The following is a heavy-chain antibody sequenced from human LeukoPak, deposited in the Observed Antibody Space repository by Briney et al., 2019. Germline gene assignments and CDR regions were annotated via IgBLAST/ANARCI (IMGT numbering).Heavy chain of an antibody. CDR1: GFTFSDYY. V-gene: IGHV3-11*05. J-gene: IGHJ6*02. CDR2: ISSSSSYT. D-gene: IGHD6-19*01. Sequence: GGSLRLPCAASGFTFSDYYMSWIRQAPGKGLEWVSYISSSSSYTNYADSVKGRFTISRDNAKNSLYLQMNSLRAEDTAVYYCAREAGTSQYYYYYGMDVWGQGTTGTVSS. CDR3: AREAGTSQYYYYYGMDV.